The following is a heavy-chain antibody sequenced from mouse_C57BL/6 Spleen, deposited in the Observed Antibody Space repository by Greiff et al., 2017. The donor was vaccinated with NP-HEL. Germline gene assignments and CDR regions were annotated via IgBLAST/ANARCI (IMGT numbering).Heavy chain of an antibody. J-gene: IGHJ2*01. CDR1: GFTFSSYG. CDR2: ISSGGSYT. Sequence: EVKLMESGGDLVKPGGSLKLSCAASGFTFSSYGMSWVRQTPDKRLEWVATISSGGSYTYYPDSVKGRFTISRDNAKNTLYLQMRSLKSEDTAMYYCAREDGSDYWGQGTTLTVSS. V-gene: IGHV5-6*01. D-gene: IGHD1-1*01. CDR3: AREDGSDY.